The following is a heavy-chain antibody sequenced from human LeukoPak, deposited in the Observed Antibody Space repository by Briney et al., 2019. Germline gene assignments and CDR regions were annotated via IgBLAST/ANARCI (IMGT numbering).Heavy chain of an antibody. V-gene: IGHV3-20*04. Sequence: GGSLRLSCAASGFTFSSYSMNWVRQAPGKGLEWVSGINWNGGNTGYADSVKGRFTIFRDNAKNSLYLEMDSLRVEDTALYYCARTSDGNWFDPWGQGTLVTVSS. CDR2: INWNGGNT. CDR1: GFTFSSYS. D-gene: IGHD1-26*01. CDR3: ARTSDGNWFDP. J-gene: IGHJ5*02.